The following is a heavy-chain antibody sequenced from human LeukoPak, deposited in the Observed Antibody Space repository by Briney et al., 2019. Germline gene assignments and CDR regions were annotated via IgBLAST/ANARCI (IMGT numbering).Heavy chain of an antibody. CDR2: INPNSGGT. D-gene: IGHD3-22*01. CDR1: GYTFTGNY. V-gene: IGHV1-2*02. Sequence: ASVKVSCTASGYTFTGNYMHWVRQAPGQGLEWMGWINPNSGGTNYAQKFQGRVTMTRDTSISTAYMELSSLRSDDTAVYYCARGPLYYYDSSGPFDYWGQGTQVTVSS. CDR3: ARGPLYYYDSSGPFDY. J-gene: IGHJ4*02.